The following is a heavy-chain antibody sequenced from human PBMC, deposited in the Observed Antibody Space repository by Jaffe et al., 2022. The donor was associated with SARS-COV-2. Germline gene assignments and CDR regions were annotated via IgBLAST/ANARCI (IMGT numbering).Heavy chain of an antibody. Sequence: QLQLQESGPGLVKPSETLSLTCTVSGGSISSSSYYWGWIRQPPGKGLEWIGSIYYSGSTYYNPSLKSRVTISVDTSKNQFSLKLSSVTAADTAVYYCARSLGGYGDYYFDYWGQGTLVTVSS. CDR1: GGSISSSSYY. CDR2: IYYSGST. J-gene: IGHJ4*02. V-gene: IGHV4-39*01. CDR3: ARSLGGYGDYYFDY. D-gene: IGHD4-17*01.